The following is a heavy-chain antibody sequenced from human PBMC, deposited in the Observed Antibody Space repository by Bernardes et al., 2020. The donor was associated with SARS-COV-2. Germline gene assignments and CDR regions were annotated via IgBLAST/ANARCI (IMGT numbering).Heavy chain of an antibody. J-gene: IGHJ4*02. V-gene: IGHV4-34*01. D-gene: IGHD4-17*01. CDR1: GGSFSGYY. CDR2: INHSGST. Sequence: SETLSLTCAVYGGSFSGYYWSWIRQPPGMGLEWIGEINHSGSTNYNPSLKSRVTISVDTSKNQFSLKLSSVTAADTAVYYCASFGMTTVTGGFDYWGQGTLVTVSS. CDR3: ASFGMTTVTGGFDY.